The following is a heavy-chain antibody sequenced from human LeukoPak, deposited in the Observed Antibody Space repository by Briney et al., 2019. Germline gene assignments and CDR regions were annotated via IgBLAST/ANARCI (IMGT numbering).Heavy chain of an antibody. J-gene: IGHJ4*02. D-gene: IGHD3-10*01. CDR1: GFTFSTYN. V-gene: IGHV3-48*02. CDR3: ARGRGLTLSYHYFDY. Sequence: GGSLRLSCAASGFTFSTYNMNWVRQAPGRGLEWVSYISSGSSTTYYADSVKGRFTISRDNAKNSLYLQVNSLRDEDTAVYYCARGRGLTLSYHYFDYWGQGTLVTVSS. CDR2: ISSGSSTT.